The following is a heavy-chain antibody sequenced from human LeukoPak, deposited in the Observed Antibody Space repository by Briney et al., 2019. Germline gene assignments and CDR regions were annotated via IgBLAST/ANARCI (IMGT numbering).Heavy chain of an antibody. D-gene: IGHD5-18*01. CDR3: AKLGYSYGSAYFYGMDV. J-gene: IGHJ6*02. Sequence: GGSLRLSCAASGLTFSSYAMSWVRQAPGKGLEWVSAISGSGGSTYYADSVKGRFTISRDNSKNTLYLQMNSLRAEDTAVFYCAKLGYSYGSAYFYGMDVWGQGTTVTVSS. CDR1: GLTFSSYA. V-gene: IGHV3-23*01. CDR2: ISGSGGST.